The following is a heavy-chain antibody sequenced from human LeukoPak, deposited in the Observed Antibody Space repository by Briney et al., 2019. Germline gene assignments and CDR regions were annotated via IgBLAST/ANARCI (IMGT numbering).Heavy chain of an antibody. J-gene: IGHJ4*02. CDR2: INPNSGGT. D-gene: IGHD2-15*01. CDR3: AGDGEYCSGGSCHTTFDY. CDR1: GYTFTGYY. Sequence: ASVKVSCKASGYTFTGYYMHWVRQAPGQGLEWMGRINPNSGGTNYAQKFQGRVTMTRDTSISTAYMELSRLRSDDTAVYYCAGDGEYCSGGSCHTTFDYWGQGTLVTVSS. V-gene: IGHV1-2*06.